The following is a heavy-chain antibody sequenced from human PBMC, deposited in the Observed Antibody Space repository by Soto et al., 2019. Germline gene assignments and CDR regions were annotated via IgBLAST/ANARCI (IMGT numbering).Heavy chain of an antibody. CDR2: IYYSGST. J-gene: IGHJ5*02. CDR1: GGSISSYY. D-gene: IGHD5-12*01. Sequence: SETLSLTCTVSGGSISSYYWSWIRQPPGKGLEWIGYIYYSGSTNYNPSLKSRVTISVDTSKNQFSLKLSSVTAADTAVYYCARVYGYNDGDWFDPWGQGTLVTVSS. CDR3: ARVYGYNDGDWFDP. V-gene: IGHV4-59*01.